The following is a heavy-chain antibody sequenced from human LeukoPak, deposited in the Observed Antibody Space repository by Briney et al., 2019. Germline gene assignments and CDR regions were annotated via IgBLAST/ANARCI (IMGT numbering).Heavy chain of an antibody. CDR3: ARQAKYYYDSSEYYFDY. J-gene: IGHJ4*02. V-gene: IGHV4-59*08. CDR1: GGSISSYY. CDR2: IYYSGST. D-gene: IGHD3-22*01. Sequence: KPSETLSLTCTVSGGSISSYYWSWIRQPPGKGLEWIGSIYYSGSTYYNPSLKSRVTISVDTSKNQFSLKLSSVTAADTAVYYCARQAKYYYDSSEYYFDYWGQGTLVTVSS.